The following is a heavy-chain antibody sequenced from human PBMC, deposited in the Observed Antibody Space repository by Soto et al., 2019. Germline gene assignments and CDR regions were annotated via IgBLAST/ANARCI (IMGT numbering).Heavy chain of an antibody. Sequence: QVHLVQSGVEVKPPGASVKVSCQASGYTFFTYDISWVRQAPGLGLEWMGWISTYSGDTKYAQKFQGRVTMTTDTSTTTAYLELRRLRSDDTAVYYCARHHGPTTSENWFDPWGQGTLVTVSS. J-gene: IGHJ5*02. V-gene: IGHV1-18*01. CDR1: GYTFFTYD. D-gene: IGHD5-12*01. CDR3: ARHHGPTTSENWFDP. CDR2: ISTYSGDT.